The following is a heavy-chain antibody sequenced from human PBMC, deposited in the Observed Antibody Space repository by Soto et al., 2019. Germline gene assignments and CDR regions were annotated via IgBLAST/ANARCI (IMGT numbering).Heavy chain of an antibody. CDR3: RGGGGVGVAGSAAFDM. D-gene: IGHD3-3*01. J-gene: IGHJ3*02. CDR1: GYPVTAYY. V-gene: IGHV1-2*02. Sequence: QLHLVQSGAVVKKPGASVTVSCSASGYPVTAYYMHWVRQAPGRGLEWMGGINPATGAAKYKQTLQGRVPMTRETSTSTVFLGLGGLTSEGSGLFSRRGGGGVGVAGSAAFDMWGQGTLVTVSS. CDR2: INPATGAA.